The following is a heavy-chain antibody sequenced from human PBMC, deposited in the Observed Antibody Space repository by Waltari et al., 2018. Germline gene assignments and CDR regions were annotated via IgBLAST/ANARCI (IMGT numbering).Heavy chain of an antibody. CDR3: ARTAYGSGSYYKTLDY. V-gene: IGHV4-59*11. CDR2: IYYSGST. D-gene: IGHD3-10*01. Sequence: QVQLQESGPGLVKPSETLSLTCTVSGGSIRSHYWSWIRQPPGKGLEWIGYIYYSGSTNYNPSLKSRVTISVDTSKNQFSLKLSSVTAADTAVYYCARTAYGSGSYYKTLDYWGQGTLVTVSS. CDR1: GGSIRSHY. J-gene: IGHJ4*02.